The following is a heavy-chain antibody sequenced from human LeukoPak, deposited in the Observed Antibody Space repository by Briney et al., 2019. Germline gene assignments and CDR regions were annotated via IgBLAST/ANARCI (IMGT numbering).Heavy chain of an antibody. J-gene: IGHJ4*02. CDR1: GYNFASYW. D-gene: IGHD1-26*01. V-gene: IGHV5-51*01. CDR2: IYPGDSDT. CDR3: AGHETGSYLRPPGDY. Sequence: GESLKISCKDYGYNFASYWIGWVRQMPRKGLEWMGIIYPGDSDTRYSPSFQGQVTISADKSISTAYLQWTSLKASDTAMYYCAGHETGSYLRPPGDYWGQGTLVTVSS.